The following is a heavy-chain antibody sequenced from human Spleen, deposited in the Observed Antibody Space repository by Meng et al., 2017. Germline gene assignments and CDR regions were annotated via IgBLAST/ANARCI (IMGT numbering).Heavy chain of an antibody. Sequence: QVELQGSGPGLVKPSQTLSLTCTVSGGSISSGGYYWSWIRQHPGKGLEWIGYIYYSGSTYYNPSLKSRVTISVDTSKNQFSLKLSSVTAADTAVYYCARGRWKVAGSDYWGQGTLVTVSS. V-gene: IGHV4-31*03. J-gene: IGHJ4*02. CDR1: GGSISSGGYY. CDR3: ARGRWKVAGSDY. D-gene: IGHD6-19*01. CDR2: IYYSGST.